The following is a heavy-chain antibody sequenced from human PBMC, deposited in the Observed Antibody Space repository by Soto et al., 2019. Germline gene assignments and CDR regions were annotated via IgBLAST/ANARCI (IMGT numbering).Heavy chain of an antibody. CDR2: IYYSGST. V-gene: IGHV4-30-4*01. J-gene: IGHJ4*02. CDR1: GGSISSGDYY. CDR3: ARGGQIAGDFYSFDY. D-gene: IGHD4-17*01. Sequence: SETLSLTCTVSGGSISSGDYYWSWIRQPPGKGLEWIGYIYYSGSTYYNPSLKSRVTISVDTSKNQFSLKLSSVTAADTAVYYCARGGQIAGDFYSFDYWGQGTLVTVSS.